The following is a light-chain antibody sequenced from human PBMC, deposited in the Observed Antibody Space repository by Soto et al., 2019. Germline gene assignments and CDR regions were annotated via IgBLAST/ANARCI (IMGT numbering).Light chain of an antibody. CDR3: QQYGSSGT. J-gene: IGKJ1*01. CDR2: GAS. Sequence: EIVLTQSPGTLSLSPGERATFSCRASQSVSNNYLAWYQQKPGQAPRLLIYGASNRATGIPDRFRGSGSGTDFTLTISRLEPEDFAVYYCQQYGSSGTFGQGTKVDIK. CDR1: QSVSNNY. V-gene: IGKV3-20*01.